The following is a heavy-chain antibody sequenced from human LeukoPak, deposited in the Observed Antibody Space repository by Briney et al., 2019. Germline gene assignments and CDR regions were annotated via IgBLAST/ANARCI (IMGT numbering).Heavy chain of an antibody. J-gene: IGHJ4*02. CDR1: GFTFSGYA. CDR2: IFASGSTT. V-gene: IGHV3-23*05. D-gene: IGHD3-9*01. CDR3: ARVLGYYDILTGYYTVSYFDY. Sequence: GGSLRLSCAASGFTFSGYAMNWVRQAPGKGLEWVSLIFASGSTTKYADSVKGRFTISRDNSKNTLYLQMNSLRAEDTAVYYCARVLGYYDILTGYYTVSYFDYWGQGTLVTVSS.